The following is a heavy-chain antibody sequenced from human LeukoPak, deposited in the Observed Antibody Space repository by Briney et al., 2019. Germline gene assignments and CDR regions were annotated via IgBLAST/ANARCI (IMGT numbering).Heavy chain of an antibody. CDR3: ARVGAGYYDRALDY. D-gene: IGHD3-22*01. CDR2: IYYSGNT. CDR1: GGSISSYY. J-gene: IGHJ4*02. Sequence: PSETLSLTCTVSGGSISSYYWSWIRQPPGKGLEWTGYIYYSGNTNYNPSLKSRVTISVDTSKNQFSLRLSSVTAADTAVYYCARVGAGYYDRALDYWGQGTLVTVSS. V-gene: IGHV4-59*01.